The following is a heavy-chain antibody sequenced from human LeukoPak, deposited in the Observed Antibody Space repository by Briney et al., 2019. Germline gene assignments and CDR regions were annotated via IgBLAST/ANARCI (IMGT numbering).Heavy chain of an antibody. CDR1: GGTFSSYA. J-gene: IGHJ6*03. V-gene: IGHV1-69*13. Sequence: GASVKVSCKASGGTFSSYAISWVRQAPGQGLEWMGGIIPIFGTANYAQKFQGRVTITADESTSTAYMELSSLRSEDTAVYYCARVMRTGYQRSLYYYMDVWGKGTTVTISS. CDR2: IIPIFGTA. CDR3: ARVMRTGYQRSLYYYMDV. D-gene: IGHD3/OR15-3a*01.